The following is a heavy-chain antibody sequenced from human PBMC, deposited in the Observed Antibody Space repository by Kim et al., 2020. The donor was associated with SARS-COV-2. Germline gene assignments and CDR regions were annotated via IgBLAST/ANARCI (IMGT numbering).Heavy chain of an antibody. J-gene: IGHJ6*02. Sequence: ASVKVSCKASGYTFTSYGISWVRQAPGQGLEWMGWISAYNGNTNYAQKLQGRVTMITDTSTSTAYMELRSLRSDDTAVYYCARYAELSYYYGSGRPDYGMDVWGQGTTVTVSS. CDR3: ARYAELSYYYGSGRPDYGMDV. D-gene: IGHD3-10*01. CDR1: GYTFTSYG. V-gene: IGHV1-18*01. CDR2: ISAYNGNT.